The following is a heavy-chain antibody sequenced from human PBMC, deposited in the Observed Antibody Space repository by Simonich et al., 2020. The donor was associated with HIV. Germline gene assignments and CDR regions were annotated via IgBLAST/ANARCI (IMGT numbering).Heavy chain of an antibody. CDR3: ARGRKITGTYRWFDP. D-gene: IGHD1-7*01. CDR1: VGSFTPYY. V-gene: IGHV4-34*01. J-gene: IGHJ5*02. Sequence: QEQLQQWGAGLLKPSETLSLTCAVYVGSFTPYYRTWIRQPPGKGLEWIGEINHSKYTNYNTSLKRRLTISIDTSKNQFSLKLTSVTAADTAIYYCARGRKITGTYRWFDPWGQGTLVTVSS. CDR2: INHSKYT.